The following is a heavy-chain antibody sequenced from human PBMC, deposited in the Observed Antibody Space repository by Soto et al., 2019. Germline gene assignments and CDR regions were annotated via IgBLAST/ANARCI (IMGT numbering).Heavy chain of an antibody. Sequence: QITLKESGPTLVRPTQPLTLTCTFSGFSLSTSGLGVGWIRQPPGKALEWLALIYWNDDKRYSPSLKARLTITKDTSKNPVVLTMTNMDPVDTATYYCAHRPSGWYLFDYWGQGTLVTVSS. D-gene: IGHD6-19*01. CDR2: IYWNDDK. CDR3: AHRPSGWYLFDY. CDR1: GFSLSTSGLG. V-gene: IGHV2-5*01. J-gene: IGHJ4*02.